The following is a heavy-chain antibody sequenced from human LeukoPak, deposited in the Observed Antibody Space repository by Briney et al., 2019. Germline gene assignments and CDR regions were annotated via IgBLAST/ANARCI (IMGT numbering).Heavy chain of an antibody. J-gene: IGHJ2*01. CDR3: ARDRSIAVAGPYWYFDL. V-gene: IGHV4-31*03. CDR2: IYYSGST. CDR1: GGSISSGGYY. D-gene: IGHD6-19*01. Sequence: PSETLSLTCTVCGGSISSGGYYWSWIRQHPGKGLEWIGYIYYSGSTYYNPSLKSRVTISVDTSKNQFSLKLSSVTAADTAVYYCARDRSIAVAGPYWYFDLWAVAPWSLSPQ.